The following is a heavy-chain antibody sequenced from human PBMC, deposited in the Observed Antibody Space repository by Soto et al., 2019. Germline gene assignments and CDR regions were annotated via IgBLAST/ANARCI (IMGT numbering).Heavy chain of an antibody. CDR3: AREADFATSGYVLDY. D-gene: IGHD3-22*01. CDR2: VTSSPSSM. CDR1: VFTFSGFS. J-gene: IGHJ4*02. V-gene: IGHV3-21*01. Sequence: PWGSLRVSCAFSVFTFSGFSMSWVRQAPGKGLEWVCSVTSSPSSMFYADSVNGRFTISRDDAKDSLFLQMNSLRADDTAVYYCAREADFATSGYVLDYWGLGTMVTVSS.